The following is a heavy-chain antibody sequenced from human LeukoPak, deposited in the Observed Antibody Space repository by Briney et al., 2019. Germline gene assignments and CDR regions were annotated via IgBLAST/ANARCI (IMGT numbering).Heavy chain of an antibody. J-gene: IGHJ3*02. CDR2: IYYSGST. D-gene: IGHD3-3*01. CDR1: GGSISSGDYY. V-gene: IGHV4-30-4*08. CDR3: ARSPFPDFWSGTGAFDI. Sequence: SQTLSLTCTVSGGSISSGDYYWSWIRQPPGKGLEWVGYIYYSGSTYYNPSLKSRVTISVDTSKNQFSLKLSSVTAADTAVYYCARSPFPDFWSGTGAFDIWGQGTMVTVSS.